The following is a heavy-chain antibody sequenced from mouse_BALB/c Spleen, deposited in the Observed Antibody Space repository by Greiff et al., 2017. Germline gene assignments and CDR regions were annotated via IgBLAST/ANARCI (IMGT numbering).Heavy chain of an antibody. D-gene: IGHD1-1*01. J-gene: IGHJ2*01. CDR1: GYTFTSYW. CDR3: ARGLLRYFDY. V-gene: IGHV1-7*01. Sequence: QVQLKESGAELAKPGASVKMSCKASGYTFTSYWMHWVKQRPGQGLEWIGYINPSTGYTEYNQKFKDKATLTADKSSSTAYMQLSSLTSEDSAVYYCARGLLRYFDYWGQGTTLTVSS. CDR2: INPSTGYT.